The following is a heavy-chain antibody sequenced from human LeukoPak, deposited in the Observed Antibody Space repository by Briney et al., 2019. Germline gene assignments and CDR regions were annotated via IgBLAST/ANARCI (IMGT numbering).Heavy chain of an antibody. CDR1: GFTFSSYS. Sequence: GRSLRLSCAASGFTFSSYSMNWVRQAPGKGLEWVSSISSSSSYIYYADSVKGRFTISRDNAKNSLYLQMNSLRAEDTAVYYCARDLTIFGVVSPLDYWGQGTLVTVSS. CDR2: ISSSSSYI. V-gene: IGHV3-21*01. CDR3: ARDLTIFGVVSPLDY. J-gene: IGHJ4*02. D-gene: IGHD3-3*01.